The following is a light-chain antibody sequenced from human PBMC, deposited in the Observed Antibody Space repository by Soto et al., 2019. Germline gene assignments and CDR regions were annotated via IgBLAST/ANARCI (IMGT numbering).Light chain of an antibody. CDR2: DAS. J-gene: IGKJ2*01. CDR1: QRISSW. CDR3: QQYNSYPFT. Sequence: DIQMTQSPSTLSASVGDRVTITCRASQRISSWLAWYQQKPGKAPKLLIYDASSLESGVPSRFSGSGSGTEFTLTISSLQPDDFATYCCQQYNSYPFTFGQGTKLEIK. V-gene: IGKV1-5*01.